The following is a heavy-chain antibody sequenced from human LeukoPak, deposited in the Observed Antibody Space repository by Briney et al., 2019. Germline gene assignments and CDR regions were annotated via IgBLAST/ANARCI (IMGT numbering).Heavy chain of an antibody. Sequence: ASVKVSCKASGYTLTGYYMHWVRQAPGQGLEWMGRINPNSGGTNYAQKFQGRVTMTRDTSISTAYMELSRLRSDDTAVYYCARDRGYSTPPYYYYYMDVWGKGTTVTVSS. CDR3: ARDRGYSTPPYYYYYMDV. D-gene: IGHD3-22*01. V-gene: IGHV1-2*06. CDR1: GYTLTGYY. J-gene: IGHJ6*03. CDR2: INPNSGGT.